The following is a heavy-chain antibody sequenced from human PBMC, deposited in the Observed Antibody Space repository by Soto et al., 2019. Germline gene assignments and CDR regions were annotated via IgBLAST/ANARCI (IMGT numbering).Heavy chain of an antibody. J-gene: IGHJ4*02. V-gene: IGHV3-30-3*01. CDR1: GFTVDSYA. D-gene: IGHD3-16*01. CDR2: ISYDGSNR. Sequence: QVHLVESGGGVVQPGRSLRLSCAASGFTVDSYALHWVRQAPGKGLEWVAVISYDGSNRYFADSVRSRFTISRDNSTNTLYLQMNSLRAEDTAVYYCARGMDSFWGHFDYWGQGTLVTVSS. CDR3: ARGMDSFWGHFDY.